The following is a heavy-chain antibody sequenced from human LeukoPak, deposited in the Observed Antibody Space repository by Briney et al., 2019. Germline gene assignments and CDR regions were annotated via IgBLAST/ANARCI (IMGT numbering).Heavy chain of an antibody. CDR3: AKLGSAGRGYWSLSDC. J-gene: IGHJ4*02. Sequence: GRSLRLSCAASGFTFNTNAMNWVRQAPGKGLEWVSVISYNGNNTYYTNSVKGRFTISRDNSKNTLYLQMNNLRAEDTAVYYFAKLGSAGRGYWSLSDCWGQGVLVTVSA. CDR2: ISYNGNNT. V-gene: IGHV3-23*01. D-gene: IGHD3-10*01. CDR1: GFTFNTNA.